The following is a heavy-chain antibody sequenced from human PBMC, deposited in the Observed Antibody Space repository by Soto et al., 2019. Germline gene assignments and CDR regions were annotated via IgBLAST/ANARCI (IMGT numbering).Heavy chain of an antibody. CDR1: GLIFRTQG. J-gene: IGHJ4*02. Sequence: QVQLVESGGGVVQPGRSLRLSCIASGLIFRTQGMHWVRQAPGKGLEWVAVIYNDGNRKYYADSVKGRFTISRDNSKNTLYLQMDSLRVEDTAMYYCARTPSGVDIGSTAKWGQGTLVNVSS. CDR2: IYNDGNRK. D-gene: IGHD5-12*01. CDR3: ARTPSGVDIGSTAK. V-gene: IGHV3-33*01.